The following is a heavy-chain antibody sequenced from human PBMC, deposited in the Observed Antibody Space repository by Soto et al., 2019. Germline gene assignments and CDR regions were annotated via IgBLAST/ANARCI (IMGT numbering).Heavy chain of an antibody. Sequence: GGSLRLSCAASGFTFDDYAMHWVWQAPGKGLAWVSGISWNSGSIGYADSVKGRFTISRDNAKNSLYLQMNSLRAADTALYYGAKRMGDLYSSGWYYGMDAWGPGTTATVSS. D-gene: IGHD6-19*01. CDR1: GFTFDDYA. CDR3: AKRMGDLYSSGWYYGMDA. J-gene: IGHJ6*02. CDR2: ISWNSGSI. V-gene: IGHV3-9*01.